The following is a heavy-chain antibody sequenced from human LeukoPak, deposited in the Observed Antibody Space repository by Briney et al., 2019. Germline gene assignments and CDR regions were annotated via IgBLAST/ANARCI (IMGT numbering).Heavy chain of an antibody. V-gene: IGHV4-4*02. CDR1: GGSISSSNW. CDR3: ARDKYYYDSSGYFDAFDI. J-gene: IGHJ3*02. CDR2: IYHSGST. D-gene: IGHD3-22*01. Sequence: KPSGTLSLTCAVSGGSISSSNWWSWVRQPPGKGLEWIGEIYHSGSTNYNPSLKSRVTISVDKSKNQFSLKLSSVTAADTAVYYCARDKYYYDSSGYFDAFDIWGQGTMVTVSS.